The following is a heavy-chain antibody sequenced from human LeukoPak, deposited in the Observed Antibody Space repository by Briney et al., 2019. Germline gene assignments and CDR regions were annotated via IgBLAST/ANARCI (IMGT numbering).Heavy chain of an antibody. D-gene: IGHD4-11*01. J-gene: IGHJ4*02. CDR1: GFTFGAFG. CDR3: ARDFDILGGDYSPSAPDH. V-gene: IGHV3-33*01. Sequence: PGRSLRLSCAASGFTFGAFGMHWVRQAPGKGLEWVAIIWYDGSNEYYADSVKGRFTISRDNSKNTLYLQMNSLRAEDTAVYYCARDFDILGGDYSPSAPDHWGQGTLVTVSS. CDR2: IWYDGSNE.